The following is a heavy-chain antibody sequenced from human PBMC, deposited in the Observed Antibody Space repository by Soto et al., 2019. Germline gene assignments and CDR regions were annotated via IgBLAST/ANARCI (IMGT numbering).Heavy chain of an antibody. CDR3: TRTYYDYVRGSYRQHRDDY. Sequence: GGSLRLSCAASGFNFGDYAMSWFRQAPGKGLEWVSLIRSKTYGVTTEYAASVKGRFIVSRDDSKSISYLQMNSLNTEDTAVYYCTRTYYDYVRGSYRQHRDDYWGQGTLVTVSS. CDR2: IRSKTYGVTT. V-gene: IGHV3-49*03. CDR1: GFNFGDYA. J-gene: IGHJ4*02. D-gene: IGHD3-16*02.